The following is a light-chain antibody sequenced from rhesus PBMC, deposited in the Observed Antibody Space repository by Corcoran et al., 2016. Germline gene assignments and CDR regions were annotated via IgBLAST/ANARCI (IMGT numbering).Light chain of an antibody. CDR3: QHYYSPPYS. CDR1: QGSTND. CDR2: EAS. Sequence: DIQMTQSPSSLSASVGDRVTITCRASQGSTNDFAWYQQKPGETPKLLIYEASSLQSGIPSRFSGSGSGTDFTITISSLQSEDFSTYYCQHYYSPPYSFGRGTKVEIK. J-gene: IGKJ2*01. V-gene: IGKV1-21*01.